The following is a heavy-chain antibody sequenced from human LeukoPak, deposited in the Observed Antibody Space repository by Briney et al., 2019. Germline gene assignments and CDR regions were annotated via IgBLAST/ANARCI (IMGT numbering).Heavy chain of an antibody. J-gene: IGHJ6*03. Sequence: GGSLRLSCAASGFTFSSYAMSWVRQAPGKGLEWVSAISGSGGSTYYADSVKGRFTISRDNSKNTLYLQMNSLRAEDTAVYYCARAPYGGNSDSGLYYYYMDVWGKGTTVTVSS. D-gene: IGHD4-23*01. V-gene: IGHV3-23*01. CDR2: ISGSGGST. CDR3: ARAPYGGNSDSGLYYYYMDV. CDR1: GFTFSSYA.